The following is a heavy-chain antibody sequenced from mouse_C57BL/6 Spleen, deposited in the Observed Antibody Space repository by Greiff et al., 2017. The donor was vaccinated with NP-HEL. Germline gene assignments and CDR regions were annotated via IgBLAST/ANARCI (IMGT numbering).Heavy chain of an antibody. J-gene: IGHJ1*03. V-gene: IGHV5-16*01. Sequence: EVKLVESEGGLVQPGSSMKLSCTASGFTFSDYYMAWVRQVPEKGLEWVANINYDGSSTYYLDSLKSRFIISRDNAKNILYLQMSSLKSEDTATYYCARVGYGSSRGYFDVWGTGTTVTVSS. CDR3: ARVGYGSSRGYFDV. D-gene: IGHD1-1*01. CDR1: GFTFSDYY. CDR2: INYDGSST.